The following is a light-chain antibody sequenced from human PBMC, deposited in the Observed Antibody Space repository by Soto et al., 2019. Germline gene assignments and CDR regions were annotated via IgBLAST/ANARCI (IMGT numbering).Light chain of an antibody. V-gene: IGKV1-13*02. CDR2: DAS. CDR1: QGISSA. Sequence: IQVTQSPSFLSASVRDRVTTTCRASQGISSALAWYQQKPGKAPKLLIYDASSLESGVPSRFSGTGSGTEFTLTISSLQPEDFATYFCQQGYSLPITFGQGTRLEI. CDR3: QQGYSLPIT. J-gene: IGKJ5*01.